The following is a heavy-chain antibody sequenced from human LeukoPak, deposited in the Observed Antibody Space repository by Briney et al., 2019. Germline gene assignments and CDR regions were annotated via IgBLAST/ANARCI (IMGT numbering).Heavy chain of an antibody. D-gene: IGHD6-19*01. J-gene: IGHJ4*02. CDR3: ARGGSSGWYEDVDY. Sequence: GGSLRLSCAASGFTFSSYSMNWVRQAPGKGLEWVSSISSSSSYIYYADSVKGRFTISRDNAKNSLYLQMNSLRAEDTAVYYCARGGSSGWYEDVDYWGQGTLVTVSS. CDR2: ISSSSSYI. CDR1: GFTFSSYS. V-gene: IGHV3-21*01.